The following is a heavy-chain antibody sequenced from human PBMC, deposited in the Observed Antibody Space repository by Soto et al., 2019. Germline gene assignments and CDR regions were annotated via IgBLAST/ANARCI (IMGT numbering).Heavy chain of an antibody. D-gene: IGHD3-22*01. V-gene: IGHV1-69*13. J-gene: IGHJ5*02. CDR3: ARDHDSSGYYYMGS. Sequence: SVKVSCKASGATFSSYAISWVRQAPGQGLEWMGGIIPIFGTANYAQKFQGRVTITADESTSTAYMELSSLRSEDTAVYYCARDHDSSGYYYMGSWGQGTLVTVSS. CDR1: GATFSSYA. CDR2: IIPIFGTA.